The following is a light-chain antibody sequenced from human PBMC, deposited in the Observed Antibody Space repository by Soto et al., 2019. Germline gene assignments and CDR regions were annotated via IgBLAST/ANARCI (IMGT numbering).Light chain of an antibody. CDR3: GTWDSSLTAYV. CDR1: SYNIENNY. CDR2: EDN. Sequence: QSVLTQPPSVYAAPGQKVTISCSGSSYNIENNYVSWYQQLPGTAPKLLIYEDNKRPSGIPDRFSGSKSGTSATLGITGLQTGDEADYYCGTWDSSLTAYVFGSGTKVTVL. J-gene: IGLJ1*01. V-gene: IGLV1-51*02.